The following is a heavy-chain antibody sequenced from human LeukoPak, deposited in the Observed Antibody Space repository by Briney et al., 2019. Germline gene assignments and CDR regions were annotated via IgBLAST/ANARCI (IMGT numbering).Heavy chain of an antibody. CDR1: GGSFSGYY. V-gene: IGHV4-34*01. CDR2: INHSGST. J-gene: IGHJ4*02. D-gene: IGHD3-10*01. Sequence: SETLSLTCAVYGGSFSGYYWSWIRQPPGKGLEWIGEINHSGSTNYNPSLKSRVTISVDTSKNQFSLKLSSVTAADTAVYYCARSVRRLLWFGELLSHFDYWGQGTLVTVSS. CDR3: ARSVRRLLWFGELLSHFDY.